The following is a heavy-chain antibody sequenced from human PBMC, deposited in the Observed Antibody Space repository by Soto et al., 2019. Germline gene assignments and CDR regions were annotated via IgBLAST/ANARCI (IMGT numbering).Heavy chain of an antibody. CDR2: IYYSGST. CDR3: ARDSADYYDSSGPNWFDP. D-gene: IGHD3-22*01. J-gene: IGHJ5*02. Sequence: LSLTCTVSGGSISSYYWSWIRQPPGKGLEWIGYIYYSGSTNYNPSLKSRVTISVDTSKNQFSLKLSSVTAADTAVYYCARDSADYYDSSGPNWFDPWGQGTLVTVSS. CDR1: GGSISSYY. V-gene: IGHV4-59*01.